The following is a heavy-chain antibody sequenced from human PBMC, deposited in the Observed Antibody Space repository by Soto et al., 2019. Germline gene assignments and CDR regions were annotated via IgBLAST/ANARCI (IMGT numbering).Heavy chain of an antibody. D-gene: IGHD6-19*01. Sequence: ASVKVSCKASGGTFSSYTISWVRQAPGQGLEWMGRIIPILGIANYAQKFQGRVTITADKSTSTAYMELSSLRSEDTAVYYCASHPGIAVAGVGWFDPWGQGTLVTVSS. CDR3: ASHPGIAVAGVGWFDP. CDR2: IIPILGIA. J-gene: IGHJ5*02. V-gene: IGHV1-69*02. CDR1: GGTFSSYT.